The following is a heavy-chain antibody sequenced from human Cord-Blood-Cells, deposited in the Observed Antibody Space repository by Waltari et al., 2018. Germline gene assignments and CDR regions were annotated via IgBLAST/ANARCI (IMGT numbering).Heavy chain of an antibody. Sequence: QVQLVASGGGVVQPGRSLRLSCAASGFTFSSSGMPWVRPAPGKGLEWVAVIWYDGSNKYYADSVKGRFTISRDNSKNTLYLQMNSLRAEDTAVYYCARDSSLLNWDKDAFDIWGQGTMVTVSS. V-gene: IGHV3-33*01. CDR1: GFTFSSSG. D-gene: IGHD6-6*01. CDR3: ARDSSLLNWDKDAFDI. J-gene: IGHJ3*02. CDR2: IWYDGSNK.